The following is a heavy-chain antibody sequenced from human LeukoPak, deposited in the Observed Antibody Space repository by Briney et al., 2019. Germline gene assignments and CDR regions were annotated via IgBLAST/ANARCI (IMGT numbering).Heavy chain of an antibody. Sequence: GGSLRLSCAASGFTFSSCAMTWIRQAPGKGLEWVSFISSSGDSLYYADSVRGRFTISRDNGKNSLYLQMNSLRAEDTAVYYCAREVVIVPDYFYYGLDVWGQGTTVTVSS. D-gene: IGHD2/OR15-2a*01. V-gene: IGHV3-11*01. CDR2: ISSSGDSL. J-gene: IGHJ6*02. CDR3: AREVVIVPDYFYYGLDV. CDR1: GFTFSSCA.